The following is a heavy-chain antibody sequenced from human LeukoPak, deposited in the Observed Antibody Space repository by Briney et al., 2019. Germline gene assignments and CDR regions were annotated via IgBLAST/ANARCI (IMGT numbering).Heavy chain of an antibody. V-gene: IGHV4-59*13. J-gene: IGHJ6*03. Sequence: SETLSLTCTLSVDSISSYYWSCIRHPPGEGLEWIGYIYYSGNTIHNPSLKSRVTISVDTAKIQFSLKLSSVTAAATAVYYCARDRRRYCSGGSCYSGYYYYMGVWGKGTTVTVSS. D-gene: IGHD2-15*01. CDR1: VDSISSYY. CDR2: IYYSGNT. CDR3: ARDRRRYCSGGSCYSGYYYYMGV.